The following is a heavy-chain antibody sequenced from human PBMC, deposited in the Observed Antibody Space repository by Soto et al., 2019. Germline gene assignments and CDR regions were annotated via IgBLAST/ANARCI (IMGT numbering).Heavy chain of an antibody. CDR1: GGSISTVGHY. V-gene: IGHV4-31*03. CDR2: IYHTGST. J-gene: IGHJ4*02. CDR3: ARATGTLRSRNCDY. Sequence: SETLSLTCSVSGGSISTVGHYWTWIRQPPGRGLEWIGSIYHTGSTYYSKSLRSRLTMSVDTPKSQFSLRLSFGTAADTAVYYCARATGTLRSRNCDYWGQGSLVT. D-gene: IGHD1-1*01.